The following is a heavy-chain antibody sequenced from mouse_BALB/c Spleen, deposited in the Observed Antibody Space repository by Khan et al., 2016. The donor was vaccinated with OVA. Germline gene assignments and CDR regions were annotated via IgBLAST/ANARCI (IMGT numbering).Heavy chain of an antibody. Sequence: EVELVESGPGLVKPSQSLSLTCTVTGYSITSDYAWNWIRQFPGNKLEWMGYISYSGNIHYNPSLKSRISITRDTSKNQFFLQLNSVTTEDTATYYCARIYGGDFDYWGQGTSVTVSS. CDR2: ISYSGNI. CDR1: GYSITSDYA. V-gene: IGHV3-2*02. CDR3: ARIYGGDFDY. D-gene: IGHD1-1*01. J-gene: IGHJ4*01.